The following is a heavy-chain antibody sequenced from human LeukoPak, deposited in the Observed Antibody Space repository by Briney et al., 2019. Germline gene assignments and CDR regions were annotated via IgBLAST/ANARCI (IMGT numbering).Heavy chain of an antibody. V-gene: IGHV3-23*01. CDR2: ISGSGGST. CDR3: ATQIAVARGLDY. D-gene: IGHD6-19*01. CDR1: GFTFSSYG. Sequence: PGGSLRLSCAASGFTFSSYGMSWVRQAPGKGLEWVSAISGSGGSTYYADSVKGRFTISRDNSKNTLYLQMNSLRAEDTAVYYCATQIAVARGLDYWGQGTLVTVSS. J-gene: IGHJ4*02.